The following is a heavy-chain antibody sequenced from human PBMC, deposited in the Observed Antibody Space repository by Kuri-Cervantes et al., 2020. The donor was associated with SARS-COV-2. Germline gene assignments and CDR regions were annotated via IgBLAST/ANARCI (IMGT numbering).Heavy chain of an antibody. V-gene: IGHV4-34*01. D-gene: IGHD3-3*01. CDR2: INHSGST. CDR3: ARDRTIFGVVIEHDY. Sequence: SETLSLTCAVYGGSFSGYYWSWIRQPPGKGLEWIGEINHSGSTNYNPSLKSRVTISVDTSKNQFSLKLSSVTAADTAVYYCARDRTIFGVVIEHDYWGQGTLVTVSS. CDR1: GGSFSGYY. J-gene: IGHJ4*02.